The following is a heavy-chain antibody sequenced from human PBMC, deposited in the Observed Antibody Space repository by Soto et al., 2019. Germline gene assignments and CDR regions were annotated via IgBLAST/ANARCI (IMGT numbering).Heavy chain of an antibody. V-gene: IGHV1-18*01. Sequence: QVQLVQSGAEVKKPGASVKVSCKASGYTFTSYGISWLRQAPGHGLEWMGWISAYNGNTNYAQKLQGRVTMTTDTSTSTAYMELRSLRSDDTAVYYCARAGFTGYDGSGSRGSSWFDPLGQGTLVTVSS. J-gene: IGHJ5*02. CDR3: ARAGFTGYDGSGSRGSSWFDP. CDR1: GYTFTSYG. D-gene: IGHD3-10*01. CDR2: ISAYNGNT.